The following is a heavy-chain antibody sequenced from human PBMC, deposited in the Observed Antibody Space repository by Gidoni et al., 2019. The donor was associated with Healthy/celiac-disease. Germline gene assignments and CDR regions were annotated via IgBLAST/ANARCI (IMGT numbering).Heavy chain of an antibody. V-gene: IGHV3-23*01. J-gene: IGHJ4*02. CDR1: GFTFSSYA. CDR2: ISGSGGST. CDR3: AKEGGFFDYYDSSGYFDY. D-gene: IGHD3-22*01. Sequence: EVQLLESGGGLVQPGGSLRLSCAASGFTFSSYAMSWVRPAPGKGLEWVSAISGSGGSTYYADSVKGRFTISRDNSKNTLYLQMNSLRAEDTAVYYCAKEGGFFDYYDSSGYFDYWGQGTLVTVSS.